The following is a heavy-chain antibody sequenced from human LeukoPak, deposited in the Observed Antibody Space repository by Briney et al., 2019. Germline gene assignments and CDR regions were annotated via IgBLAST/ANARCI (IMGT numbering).Heavy chain of an antibody. D-gene: IGHD6-19*01. CDR2: IFSGGST. Sequence: PGGSLRLSCAASGFTFSSYTMNWVRQAPGKGLEWVSAIFSGGSTFYADSVTGRFTISRDNSKNTVYLEMNSLRAEDTAVYYCARDLKTSGWYGDFDYWGQGTLATVSS. CDR1: GFTFSSYT. V-gene: IGHV3-53*01. J-gene: IGHJ4*02. CDR3: ARDLKTSGWYGDFDY.